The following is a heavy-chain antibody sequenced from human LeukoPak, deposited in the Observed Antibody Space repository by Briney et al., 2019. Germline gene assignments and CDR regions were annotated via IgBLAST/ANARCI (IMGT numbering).Heavy chain of an antibody. D-gene: IGHD3-10*01. CDR3: ATDLIHYYGSGAKT. J-gene: IGHJ5*02. CDR2: IRYDGSNK. V-gene: IGHV3-30*02. Sequence: GGSLRLSCAASGFTFSSHGMHWVRQTPAKGLEWVAFIRYDGSNKYYAESVKGRFTISRDNSKNTMSLQMNSLRAEDTAVYYCATDLIHYYGSGAKTWGQGTLVTVSS. CDR1: GFTFSSHG.